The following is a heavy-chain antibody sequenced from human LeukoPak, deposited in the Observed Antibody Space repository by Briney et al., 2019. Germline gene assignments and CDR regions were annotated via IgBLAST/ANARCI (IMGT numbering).Heavy chain of an antibody. CDR1: GFTFTSSA. J-gene: IGHJ5*02. V-gene: IGHV1-58*02. D-gene: IGHD3-10*01. CDR3: AAHIYGSGSPYNWFDP. CDR2: IVVGSGNT. Sequence: GTSVKVSCKASGFTFTSSAMQWVRQARGQRLEWIGWIVVGSGNTNYAQKFQERVTITRDMSISTAYMELSSLRSEDTAVYYCAAHIYGSGSPYNWFDPWGQGTLVTVSS.